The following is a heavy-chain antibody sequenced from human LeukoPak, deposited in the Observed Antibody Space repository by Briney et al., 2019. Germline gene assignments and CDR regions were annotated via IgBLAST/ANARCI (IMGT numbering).Heavy chain of an antibody. V-gene: IGHV4-34*01. CDR1: DGSFSGFY. J-gene: IGHJ5*01. Sequence: PSETLSLTCAVYDGSFSGFYCSWIRQPPGKGLEWIGEINHSGSANYNPSLKSRVTILLDMSKNQFSLNLSSVTAADTAVYYCARRPRGVIIKTWFDSWGQGTLVTVSS. D-gene: IGHD3-10*01. CDR3: ARRPRGVIIKTWFDS. CDR2: INHSGSA.